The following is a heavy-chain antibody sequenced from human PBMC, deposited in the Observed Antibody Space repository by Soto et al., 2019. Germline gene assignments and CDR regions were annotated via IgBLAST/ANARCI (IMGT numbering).Heavy chain of an antibody. Sequence: SETLSLTCAVYGGSFSGYYWSWIRQPPGKGLEWIGEINHSGSTNYNPSLKSRVTISVDTSKNQFSLKLSSVTAADTAVYYCARARRYQYRSITSCEYNWFDPWGQGTLVTVSS. V-gene: IGHV4-34*01. CDR1: GGSFSGYY. D-gene: IGHD2-2*01. CDR2: INHSGST. CDR3: ARARRYQYRSITSCEYNWFDP. J-gene: IGHJ5*02.